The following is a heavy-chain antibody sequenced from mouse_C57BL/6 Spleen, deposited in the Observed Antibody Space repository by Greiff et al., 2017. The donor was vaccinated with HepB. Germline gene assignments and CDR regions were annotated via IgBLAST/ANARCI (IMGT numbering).Heavy chain of an antibody. CDR2: ISSGSSTI. Sequence: EVQLVESGGGLVKPGGSLKLSCAASGFTFSDYGMHWVRQAPEKGLEWVAYISSGSSTIYYADTVKGRFTISRDKPKNTLFLQMTSLMSEDTSMYYCGRSSYYAIDYWGQGTSVTVSS. CDR1: GFTFSDYG. CDR3: GRSSYYAIDY. J-gene: IGHJ4*01. V-gene: IGHV5-17*01.